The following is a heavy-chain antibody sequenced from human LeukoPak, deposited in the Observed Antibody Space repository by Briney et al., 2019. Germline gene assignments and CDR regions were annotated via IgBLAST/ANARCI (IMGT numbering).Heavy chain of an antibody. CDR2: INPSGGST. Sequence: GASVKVSCKASGYTFTSYYMHWVRQAPGQGLEWMGIINPSGGSTSYAQKFQGRVTMTRDTSTSTVYMEQSSLRSEDTAVYYCARTIPWGYSSSIDYHYMDVWGKGTTVTVSS. V-gene: IGHV1-46*01. J-gene: IGHJ6*03. CDR3: ARTIPWGYSSSIDYHYMDV. CDR1: GYTFTSYY. D-gene: IGHD6-13*01.